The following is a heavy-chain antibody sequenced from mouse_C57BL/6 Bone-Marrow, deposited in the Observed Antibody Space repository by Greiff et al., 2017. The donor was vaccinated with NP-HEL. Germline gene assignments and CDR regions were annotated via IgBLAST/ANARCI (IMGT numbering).Heavy chain of an antibody. V-gene: IGHV1-61*01. CDR3: AREAMYYFDY. CDR2: IYPSDSET. Sequence: QVQLQQPGAELVRPGSSVKLSCKASGYTFTSYWMDWVKQRPGQGLEWIGNIYPSDSETHYNQKFKDKATLTVDKSSSTAYMQLSILTSEDSAVYYCAREAMYYFDYWGQGTTLTVSS. CDR1: GYTFTSYW. J-gene: IGHJ2*01.